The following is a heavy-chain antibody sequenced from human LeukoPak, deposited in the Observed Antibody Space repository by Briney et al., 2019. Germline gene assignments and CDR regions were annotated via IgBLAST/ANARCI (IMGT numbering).Heavy chain of an antibody. Sequence: PGGSLRLSCAASGFIFSTYDMNWVRQAPGKGLEWVSLIATGSHYIYYADSVKGRFTISRDNASSSLFLQMNSLRADDTAVYYCAAMRACSSSTCNPFDKWGQGTLVTVSS. J-gene: IGHJ4*02. D-gene: IGHD2-2*01. CDR2: IATGSHYI. V-gene: IGHV3-21*01. CDR1: GFIFSTYD. CDR3: AAMRACSSSTCNPFDK.